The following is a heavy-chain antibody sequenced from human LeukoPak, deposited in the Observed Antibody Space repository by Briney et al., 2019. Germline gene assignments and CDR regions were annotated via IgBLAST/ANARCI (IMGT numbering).Heavy chain of an antibody. D-gene: IGHD2-2*01. Sequence: SVKLSCKASGYTFTNYYVHWVRQAPGQGLEWMGLINFSGGNTNYAQKFQGRVSMTRDTSTGTVYMDLSSLRSEDTAVYYCARDPWKYQLLSDYYYMDVWGKGTTVTVSS. CDR1: GYTFTNYY. V-gene: IGHV1-46*01. J-gene: IGHJ6*03. CDR3: ARDPWKYQLLSDYYYMDV. CDR2: INFSGGNT.